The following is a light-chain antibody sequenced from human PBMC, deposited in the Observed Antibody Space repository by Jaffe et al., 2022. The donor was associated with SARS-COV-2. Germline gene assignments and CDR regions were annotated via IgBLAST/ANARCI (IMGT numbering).Light chain of an antibody. CDR1: QSISSW. CDR2: KAS. J-gene: IGKJ2*01. Sequence: DIQMTQSPSTLSASVGDRVTITCRASQSISSWLAWYQQKPGKAPKLLIYKASSLESGVPSRFSGSGSGTEFTLTISSLQPDDFATYYCQQYNSFPYTFGQGTKLEIK. V-gene: IGKV1-5*03. CDR3: QQYNSFPYT.